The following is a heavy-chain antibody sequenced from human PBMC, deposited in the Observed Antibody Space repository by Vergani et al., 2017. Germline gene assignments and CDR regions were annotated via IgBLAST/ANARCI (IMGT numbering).Heavy chain of an antibody. J-gene: IGHJ4*02. CDR3: ARDRVGATTYSNLCDY. CDR1: GFTFSSYS. V-gene: IGHV3-21*01. Sequence: EVQLLESGGGLVQPGGSLRLSCAASGFTFSSYSMNWVRQAPGKGLEWVSSISSSSSYIYYADSVKGRFTISRDNAKNSLYLQMNSLRAEDTAVYYCARDRVGATTYSNLCDYWGQGTLVTVSS. D-gene: IGHD1-26*01. CDR2: ISSSSSYI.